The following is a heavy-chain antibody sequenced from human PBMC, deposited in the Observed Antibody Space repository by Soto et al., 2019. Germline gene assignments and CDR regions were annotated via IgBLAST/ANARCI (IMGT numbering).Heavy chain of an antibody. V-gene: IGHV3-74*01. CDR1: GFTFSSYW. Sequence: GGSLRLSCAASGFTFSSYWMHWVRQAPGKGLVWVSRINSDGSSTSYADSVKGRFTISRDKAKNTLYLQMNSLRAEDTAVYYCARAVSSGGEYFDYWGQGTLVTVSS. CDR3: ARAVSSGGEYFDY. J-gene: IGHJ4*02. CDR2: INSDGSST. D-gene: IGHD4-17*01.